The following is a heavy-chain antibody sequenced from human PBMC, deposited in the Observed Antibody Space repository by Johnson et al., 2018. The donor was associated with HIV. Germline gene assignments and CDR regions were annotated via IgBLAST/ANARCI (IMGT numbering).Heavy chain of an antibody. V-gene: IGHV3-30-3*01. Sequence: QVHLVESGGGVVQPGRSLRLSCAASGFTFSSNPMHWVRQAPGKGLEWVAVMSFDGNNRYYADSVKGRFTISRDNSKNTLYLQMNSLRPEDTAVYYCARDSSNSFRFEMYAFDICGQGTMVTVSS. CDR1: GFTFSSNP. CDR3: ARDSSNSFRFEMYAFDI. CDR2: MSFDGNNR. J-gene: IGHJ3*02. D-gene: IGHD6-6*01.